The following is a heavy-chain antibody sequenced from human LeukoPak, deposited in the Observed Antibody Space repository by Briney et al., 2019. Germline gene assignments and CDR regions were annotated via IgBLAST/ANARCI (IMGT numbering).Heavy chain of an antibody. CDR2: ISDSGGGT. J-gene: IGHJ4*02. V-gene: IGHV3-23*01. Sequence: GGSLRLSCAASGFTFSSYAMSWVRQAPGKGLEWVSAISDSGGGTYYADSVKGRFTISGDNSKNTLYLQMNSLRAEDTAVYYCAKAQVSRGYRNSFDQWGQGTLVTVSS. CDR3: AKAQVSRGYRNSFDQ. D-gene: IGHD5-24*01. CDR1: GFTFSSYA.